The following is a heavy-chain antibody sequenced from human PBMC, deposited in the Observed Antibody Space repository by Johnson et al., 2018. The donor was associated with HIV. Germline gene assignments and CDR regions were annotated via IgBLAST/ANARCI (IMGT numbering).Heavy chain of an antibody. D-gene: IGHD1-26*01. V-gene: IGHV3-33*06. CDR3: AKGWGYSGSPCAFDI. CDR1: GFTFSSYG. J-gene: IGHJ3*02. CDR2: IWYDGSNK. Sequence: QVQLVESGGGVVQPGRSLRLSCAASGFTFSSYGMHWVRQAPGKGLEWVAVIWYDGSNKYYADSVKGRFTISRDNSKNTLYLQMNSLRAEDTAVYYCAKGWGYSGSPCAFDIWGQGTMVTVSS.